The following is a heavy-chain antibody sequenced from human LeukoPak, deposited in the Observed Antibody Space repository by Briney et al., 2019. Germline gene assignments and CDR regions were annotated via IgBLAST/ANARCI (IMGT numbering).Heavy chain of an antibody. D-gene: IGHD5-12*01. Sequence: VGSLRLSCAASGFTFSSYAVSWVRRAPGKGLEWVSTIGGSGDSTYYADSVKGRFTISRDNSKNTLYLQMNSLRAEDTAVYYCAKGRYSGYDWVWYFDLWGRGTLVIVSS. CDR2: IGGSGDST. CDR3: AKGRYSGYDWVWYFDL. J-gene: IGHJ2*01. CDR1: GFTFSSYA. V-gene: IGHV3-23*01.